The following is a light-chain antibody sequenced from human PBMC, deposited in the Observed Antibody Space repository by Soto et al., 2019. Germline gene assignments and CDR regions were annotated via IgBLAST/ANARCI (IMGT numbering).Light chain of an antibody. J-gene: IGKJ4*01. V-gene: IGKV3-20*01. Sequence: ETVLTQSPGTLSLSPGERATLSCRASQSVSSSYLAWYQGKPGQAPRLLIYGASNRATGIPVRFSGSGSGTDFNLTISRLEPEDFAVYYCQQFGSSTLTFGGGTKLEIK. CDR3: QQFGSSTLT. CDR1: QSVSSSY. CDR2: GAS.